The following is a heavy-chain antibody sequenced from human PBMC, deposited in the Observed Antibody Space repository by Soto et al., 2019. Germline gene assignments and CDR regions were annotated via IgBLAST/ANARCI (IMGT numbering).Heavy chain of an antibody. J-gene: IGHJ6*02. CDR2: IIPIFGTA. V-gene: IGHV1-69*01. D-gene: IGHD3-22*01. Sequence: QVQLVQSGAEVKKPGSSVKVSCKASGGTFSSYAISWVRQAPGQGLEWMGGIIPIFGTANYAQKFQGRVTITADESTSTAYMELSSLRSEDTAVYYCARGSYDSSGYYHYDYYGMDVWGQGTTVTVSS. CDR3: ARGSYDSSGYYHYDYYGMDV. CDR1: GGTFSSYA.